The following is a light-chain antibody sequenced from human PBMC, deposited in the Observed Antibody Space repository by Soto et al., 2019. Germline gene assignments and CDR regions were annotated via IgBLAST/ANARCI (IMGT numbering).Light chain of an antibody. CDR2: AAS. CDR1: RSFASSY. Sequence: EIVLTQSPVTLSLSPGERATLSCRASRSFASSYLGWYQQKPGQAPRLLIYAASTRATGIPDRFSGSGSATDFTLTISRLEPEDSAVYYCQHYDSSPPYTFGQGPKVDIK. CDR3: QHYDSSPPYT. J-gene: IGKJ2*01. V-gene: IGKV3-20*01.